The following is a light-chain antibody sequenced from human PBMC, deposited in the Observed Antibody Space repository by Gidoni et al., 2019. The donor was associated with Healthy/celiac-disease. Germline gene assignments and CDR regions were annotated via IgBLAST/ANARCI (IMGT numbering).Light chain of an antibody. J-gene: IGKJ3*01. CDR2: KAS. V-gene: IGKV1-5*03. CDR1: QSISSW. CDR3: QHYNSYSPIT. Sequence: DIQMNQSPSTLSASVGDRVTITCRASQSISSWLAWYQQKPGKAPKLLVYKASSLESGVPSRFSGSGSGTEFTLTISSLQPDDFATYYCQHYNSYSPITFGSXTKVDIK.